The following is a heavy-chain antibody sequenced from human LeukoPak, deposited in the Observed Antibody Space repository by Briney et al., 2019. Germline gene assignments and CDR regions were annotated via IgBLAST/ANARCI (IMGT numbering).Heavy chain of an antibody. CDR1: GFTFTSYG. CDR3: ATPSGGY. V-gene: IGHV3-23*01. J-gene: IGHJ4*02. D-gene: IGHD6-25*01. Sequence: GGSLRLSCAASGFTFTSYGMSWVRQAPGKGLEWVSSFSGGGSTTYYADSVKGRFTISRDISKNTLYLQMNSLRAEDTAVYYCATPSGGYWGQGTLVTVSS. CDR2: FSGGGSTT.